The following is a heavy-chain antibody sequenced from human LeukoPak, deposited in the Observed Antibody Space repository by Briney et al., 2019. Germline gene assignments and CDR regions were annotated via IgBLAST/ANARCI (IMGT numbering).Heavy chain of an antibody. CDR1: GFTFSRFS. J-gene: IGHJ3*01. Sequence: PGGSLRLSCPASGFTFSRFSMSWLRHAPGKGLEWVSAIYGSGGDTHYAHSVKGRLTISRDNSKNTLHLQMNSLRAEDTAVYYCAKCRTTGYANGFDFWGQGTKVTVSS. CDR2: IYGSGGDT. V-gene: IGHV3-23*01. CDR3: AKCRTTGYANGFDF. D-gene: IGHD2-2*01.